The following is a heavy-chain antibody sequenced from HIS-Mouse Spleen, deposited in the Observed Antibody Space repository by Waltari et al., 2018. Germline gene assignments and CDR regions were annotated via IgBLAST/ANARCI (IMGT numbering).Heavy chain of an antibody. D-gene: IGHD6-13*01. CDR1: GGSISSSSYY. V-gene: IGHV4-39*07. CDR3: AREIPYSSSWYDWYFDL. J-gene: IGHJ2*01. Sequence: QLQLQESGPGLVKPSETLSLTCPVSGGSISSSSYYLGWIRQPPGKGLECIGSIYYSGSTYYNPSLKSRVTISVDTSKNQFSLKLSSVTAADTAVYYCAREIPYSSSWYDWYFDLWGRGTLVTVSS. CDR2: IYYSGST.